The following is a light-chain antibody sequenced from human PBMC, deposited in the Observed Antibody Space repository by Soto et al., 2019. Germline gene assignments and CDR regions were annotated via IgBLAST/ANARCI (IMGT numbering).Light chain of an antibody. V-gene: IGKV3-15*01. CDR2: AAS. J-gene: IGKJ5*01. Sequence: IVVTQSPATLSVSPGERVTFSCKASLFIANHLAWYQHKPGQSPRLLIHAASTGAPGVPARFSGSWSGAEFTLTIDSLEPEDFAVYYCHKYGNLDITFGQGTRLEIK. CDR1: LFIANH. CDR3: HKYGNLDIT.